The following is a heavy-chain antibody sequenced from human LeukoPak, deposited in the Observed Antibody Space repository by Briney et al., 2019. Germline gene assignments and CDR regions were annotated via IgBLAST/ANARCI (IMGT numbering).Heavy chain of an antibody. CDR1: GYSISSGYY. Sequence: SETLSLTCAVSGYSISSGYYWGWIRQPPGKGLEWIGSIYHSGSTYYNPSLKSRVTISVDTSKNQFSLKLSSVTAADTAVYYCARPVGAGDFDYWGQGTLVTVS. D-gene: IGHD1-26*01. CDR3: ARPVGAGDFDY. V-gene: IGHV4-38-2*01. J-gene: IGHJ4*02. CDR2: IYHSGST.